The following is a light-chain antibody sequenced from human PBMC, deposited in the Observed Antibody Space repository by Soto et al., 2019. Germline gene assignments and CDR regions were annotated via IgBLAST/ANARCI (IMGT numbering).Light chain of an antibody. CDR3: QQYNTYST. CDR2: GAS. Sequence: EIMMTQSPVTLSVSPGERATLSCRASQSVSSSYLAWYQQKPGQPPRLLIYGASSRATGIPDRFSGSGSGTEFTLTISSLQPDDFATYYCQQYNTYSTFGQGTRLEIK. CDR1: QSVSSSY. V-gene: IGKV3-20*01. J-gene: IGKJ5*01.